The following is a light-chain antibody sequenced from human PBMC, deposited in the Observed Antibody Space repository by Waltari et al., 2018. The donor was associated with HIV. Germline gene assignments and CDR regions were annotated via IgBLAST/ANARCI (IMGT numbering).Light chain of an antibody. CDR2: DAS. Sequence: EIVMTQSPATLSVSPGERAPLSCRASQSVSSNLAWYQQKPGQAPRLLIYDASNRATGIPARFSGSGSGTDFTLTISSLEPEDFAVYYCQQRSNWPPTFGQGTKLEIK. CDR1: QSVSSN. CDR3: QQRSNWPPT. V-gene: IGKV3-11*01. J-gene: IGKJ2*01.